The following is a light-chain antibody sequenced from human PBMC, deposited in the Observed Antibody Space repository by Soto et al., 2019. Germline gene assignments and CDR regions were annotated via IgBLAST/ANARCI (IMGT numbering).Light chain of an antibody. CDR3: QQYDGAPLT. V-gene: IGKV3-20*01. J-gene: IGKJ3*01. CDR2: AAS. Sequence: EIVLTQSPDTLSLSPGERATLFCRASQTLSINSLAWYQQKPGQAPRLLIYAASTRHTGIPDRFNGSGSGTDFALTINRLEPEDFALYFCQQYDGAPLTFGPGTKVDVK. CDR1: QTLSINS.